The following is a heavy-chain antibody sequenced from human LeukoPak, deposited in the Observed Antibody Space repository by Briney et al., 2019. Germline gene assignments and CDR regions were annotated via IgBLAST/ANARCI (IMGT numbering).Heavy chain of an antibody. J-gene: IGHJ4*02. CDR1: VVTLISAV. CDR3: VKKGLGYCSNGVCHFDY. V-gene: IGHV3-23*01. CDR2: VSDSGGST. D-gene: IGHD2-8*01. Sequence: GGSLRLSCVAPVVTLISAVMHCGCEAPGPGLAWVSAVSDSGGSTFYADSVKGRFTISRDNSKNTLYLQMDSLRAEDTAVYYCVKKGLGYCSNGVCHFDYWGQGTLVTVSS.